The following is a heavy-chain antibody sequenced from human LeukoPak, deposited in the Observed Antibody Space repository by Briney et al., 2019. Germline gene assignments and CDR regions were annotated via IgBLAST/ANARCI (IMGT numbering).Heavy chain of an antibody. D-gene: IGHD3-22*01. CDR2: IYYSGST. J-gene: IGHJ4*02. CDR1: GGSISSGGYY. V-gene: IGHV4-31*03. Sequence: PSQTLSLTCTVSGGSISSGGYYWSWIRQHPGKGLEWIGYIYYSGSTYYNPSLKSRVTISVDTSKNQFSLKLSSVTAADTAVYYCARASHSGYYYDSSGDYWGQGTLVTVSS. CDR3: ARASHSGYYYDSSGDY.